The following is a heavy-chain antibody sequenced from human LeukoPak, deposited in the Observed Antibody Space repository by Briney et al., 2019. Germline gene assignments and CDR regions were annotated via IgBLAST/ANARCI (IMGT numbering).Heavy chain of an antibody. CDR1: GYTFTGYY. CDR2: INPNSGGT. J-gene: IGHJ4*02. CDR3: ARAPDPYGPSGY. D-gene: IGHD3-10*01. Sequence: ASVKVSCKASGYTFTGYYMHWVRQAPGQGLEWMGWINPNSGGTNYAQKFQGRVTMTRDTSISTAYMELSSLRSEDTAVYYCARAPDPYGPSGYWGQGTLVTVSS. V-gene: IGHV1-2*02.